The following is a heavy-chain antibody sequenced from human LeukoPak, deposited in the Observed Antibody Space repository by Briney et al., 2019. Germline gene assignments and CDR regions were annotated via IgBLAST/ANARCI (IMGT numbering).Heavy chain of an antibody. CDR1: GFTLSDYN. CDR2: IGSSGAYI. J-gene: IGHJ4*02. CDR3: ARGGRRF. Sequence: WGALRLSCAGAGFTLSDYNMNWVRQAPGKGLEWVSSIGSSGAYIYYADSVKGRFTISRDNAKNSLYLQMNSLRGEDTAVYYCARGGRRFWGQGTLVTVSS. D-gene: IGHD3-16*01. V-gene: IGHV3-21*06.